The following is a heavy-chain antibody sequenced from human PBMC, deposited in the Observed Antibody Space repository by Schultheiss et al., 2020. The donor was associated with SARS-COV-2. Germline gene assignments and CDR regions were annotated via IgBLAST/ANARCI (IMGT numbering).Heavy chain of an antibody. CDR2: ISGDGGST. D-gene: IGHD3-22*01. CDR1: GFTFDDYA. J-gene: IGHJ4*02. V-gene: IGHV3-43*02. Sequence: GGSLRLSCAASGFTFDDYAMHWVRQAPGKGLEWVSLISGDGGSTYYADSVKGRFTIYRDNSKNSLYLQMNSLRTEDTALYYCAKGLFGISSYSGKIRPQYDYDSSGYGPFDYWGQGTLVTVSS. CDR3: AKGLFGISSYSGKIRPQYDYDSSGYGPFDY.